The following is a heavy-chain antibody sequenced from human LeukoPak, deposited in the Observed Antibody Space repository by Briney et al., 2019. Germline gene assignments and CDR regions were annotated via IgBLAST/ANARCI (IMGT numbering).Heavy chain of an antibody. D-gene: IGHD3-22*01. Sequence: SVKVSCKASGGTFSSYAISWVRQAPGQGLEWMGGIIPIFGTANYAQKLQGRVTITADKSTSTAYMELSSLRSEDTAVYYCARDSTYYYDSSGYNNWFDPWGQGTLVTVSS. CDR1: GGTFSSYA. J-gene: IGHJ5*02. CDR3: ARDSTYYYDSSGYNNWFDP. V-gene: IGHV1-69*06. CDR2: IIPIFGTA.